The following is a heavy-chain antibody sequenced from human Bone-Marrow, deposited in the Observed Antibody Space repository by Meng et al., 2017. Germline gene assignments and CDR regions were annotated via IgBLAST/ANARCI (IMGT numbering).Heavy chain of an antibody. D-gene: IGHD6-19*01. CDR2: INHSGST. V-gene: IGHV4-34*01. Sequence: GSLRLSCAVYGGSFSGYYWSWIRQPPGKGLEWIGEINHSGSTNYNPSLKSRVTISVDTSKNQFSLKLSSETAADTAVYYCARGPLGGIAVAGMDYWGQGTLVTVSS. CDR1: GGSFSGYY. CDR3: ARGPLGGIAVAGMDY. J-gene: IGHJ4*02.